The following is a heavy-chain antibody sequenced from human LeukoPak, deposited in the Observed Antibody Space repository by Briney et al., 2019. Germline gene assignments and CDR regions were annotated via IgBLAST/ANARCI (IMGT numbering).Heavy chain of an antibody. CDR1: GGSIINYY. V-gene: IGHV4-59*01. CDR2: IHYSGST. D-gene: IGHD1-26*01. J-gene: IGHJ4*02. CDR3: ARTVGATTIDY. Sequence: SETLSLTCTVSGGSIINYYWSWIRQPPGKGLEWIGYIHYSGSTKYNPSLKSRVTISVDTSNNHFALKLSSVTAADTAVYYCARTVGATTIDYWGQGTLVTVSS.